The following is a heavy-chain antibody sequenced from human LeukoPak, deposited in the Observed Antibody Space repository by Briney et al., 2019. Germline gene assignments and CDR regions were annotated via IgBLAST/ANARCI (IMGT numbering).Heavy chain of an antibody. CDR1: GGSSSGYY. D-gene: IGHD2-21*01. V-gene: IGHV4-34*01. CDR3: ARGSIQASYYYYYMDV. J-gene: IGHJ6*03. CDR2: INHSGST. Sequence: SETLSLTCAVYGGSSSGYYWSWIRQPPGKGLEWIGEINHSGSTNYNPSLKSRVTISVDTSKNQFSLKLSSVTAADTAVYYCARGSIQASYYYYYMDVWGKGTTVTVSS.